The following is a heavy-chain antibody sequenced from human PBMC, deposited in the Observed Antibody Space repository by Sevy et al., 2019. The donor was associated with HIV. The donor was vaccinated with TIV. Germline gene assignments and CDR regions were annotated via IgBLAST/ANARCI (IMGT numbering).Heavy chain of an antibody. J-gene: IGHJ4*02. CDR1: GGSFSGYY. D-gene: IGHD3-10*01. CDR3: ARVAKNYYGSGSFDY. Sequence: ETLSLTCAVYGGSFSGYYWSWIRQPPGKGLEWIGEINHSGSTNYNPSLKSRVTISVDTSKNQFSLKLSSVTAADTAVYYCARVAKNYYGSGSFDYWGQGTLVTVSS. V-gene: IGHV4-34*01. CDR2: INHSGST.